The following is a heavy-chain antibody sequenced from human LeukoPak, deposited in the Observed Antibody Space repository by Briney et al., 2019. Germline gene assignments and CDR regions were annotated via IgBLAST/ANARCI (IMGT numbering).Heavy chain of an antibody. CDR2: IYPGDSDT. CDR3: ARPGLGYCNGGSCYFDY. Sequence: GESLKISCKGSGYSFTSYWIGWVRQLPGKGLEWMGIIYPGDSDTRYSPSFQGQVTISADKSISTAYLQWSSLKASDTAMYYCARPGLGYCNGGSCYFDYWGQGTLVTVSS. D-gene: IGHD2-15*01. V-gene: IGHV5-51*01. CDR1: GYSFTSYW. J-gene: IGHJ4*02.